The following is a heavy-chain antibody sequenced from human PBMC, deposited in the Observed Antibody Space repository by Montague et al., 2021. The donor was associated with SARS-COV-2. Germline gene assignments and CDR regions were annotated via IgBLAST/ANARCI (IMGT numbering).Heavy chain of an antibody. J-gene: IGHJ4*02. D-gene: IGHD3-22*01. CDR2: IYYSGST. CDR3: ARGSHYYDSSGYYFDY. V-gene: IGHV4-59*01. Sequence: SETLSLTCTVSGGSISSYYWSWIRQPAGKGLEWIGYIYYSGSTNXNPSRRSRVTISVDTSKNQFSLKLSSVTAADTAVYYCARGSHYYDSSGYYFDYWGQRTLVTVSS. CDR1: GGSISSYY.